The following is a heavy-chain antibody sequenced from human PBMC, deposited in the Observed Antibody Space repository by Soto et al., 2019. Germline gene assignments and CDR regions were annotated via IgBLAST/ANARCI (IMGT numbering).Heavy chain of an antibody. V-gene: IGHV1-69*01. CDR2: IIPIFGKA. D-gene: IGHD3-16*01. Sequence: QVQLVQSGAEVKKPGSSVKVSCKASVGTFSSYAISWVRQAPGQGLEWMGGIIPIFGKANYAQKFQGRVTITANESTSTAYMELSSLRSEDTAVYYGAREWGMATTGDGMDVWGQGPTVTVSS. J-gene: IGHJ6*02. CDR3: AREWGMATTGDGMDV. CDR1: VGTFSSYA.